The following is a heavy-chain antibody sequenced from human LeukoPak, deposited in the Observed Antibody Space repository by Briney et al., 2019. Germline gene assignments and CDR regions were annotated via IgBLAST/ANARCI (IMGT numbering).Heavy chain of an antibody. Sequence: SETLSLTCAVYGGSFSGYYWSWIRQPPGKGLEWIGEINHSGSTNYNPSLKSRVTISVDTSKNQFSLKLSSVTAADTAVYYCARALGYCSSTSCYTLKYHYHMDVWGKGTTVTVSS. V-gene: IGHV4-34*01. D-gene: IGHD2-2*02. CDR2: INHSGST. CDR1: GGSFSGYY. J-gene: IGHJ6*03. CDR3: ARALGYCSSTSCYTLKYHYHMDV.